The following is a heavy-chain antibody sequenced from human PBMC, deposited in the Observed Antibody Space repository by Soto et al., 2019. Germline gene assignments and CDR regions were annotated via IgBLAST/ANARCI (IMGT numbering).Heavy chain of an antibody. CDR1: GFSLSNARMG. CDR2: IFSNDEK. Sequence: QVTLKESGPVLVKPTETLTLTCTVSGFSLSNARMGVSWIRQPPGKALEWLAHIFSNDEKSYSTSLKSRLTISKDTSKSQVVLTMTNMDPVDTATYYCARIGPYSGSLYFDYWGQGTLVTVSS. J-gene: IGHJ4*02. V-gene: IGHV2-26*01. CDR3: ARIGPYSGSLYFDY. D-gene: IGHD1-26*01.